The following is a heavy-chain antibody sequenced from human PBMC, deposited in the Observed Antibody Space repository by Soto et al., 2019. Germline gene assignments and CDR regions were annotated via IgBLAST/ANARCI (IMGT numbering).Heavy chain of an antibody. Sequence: PSETLSLTCAVYGGSFSGYYWSWIRQPPGKGLEWIGEINHSGSTNYNPSLKSRVTISVDTSKNQFSLKLSSVTAADTAVYYCARGRRGYSYGSGMYYFDYWGQGTLVPVYS. J-gene: IGHJ4*02. CDR2: INHSGST. V-gene: IGHV4-34*01. CDR3: ARGRRGYSYGSGMYYFDY. D-gene: IGHD5-18*01. CDR1: GGSFSGYY.